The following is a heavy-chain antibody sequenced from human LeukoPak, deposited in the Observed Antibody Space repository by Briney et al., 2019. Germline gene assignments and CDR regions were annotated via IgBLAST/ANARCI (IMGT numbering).Heavy chain of an antibody. J-gene: IGHJ4*02. Sequence: GGSLRLSPAASGFTFSGYSTNWVRQAPGKGLEWVSYISSSSSAIYYADSMKGRLTISRDNAKNALYLQMNTLRDEDTAVYYCARDNLPGFDFWGQGTLVTVSS. CDR2: ISSSSSAI. V-gene: IGHV3-48*02. CDR1: GFTFSGYS. D-gene: IGHD1-14*01. CDR3: ARDNLPGFDF.